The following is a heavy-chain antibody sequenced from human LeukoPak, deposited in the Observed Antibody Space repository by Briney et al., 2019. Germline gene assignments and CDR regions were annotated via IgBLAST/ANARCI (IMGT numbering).Heavy chain of an antibody. Sequence: GGSLRLSCAASGFTFSSYSMNWVRQAPGKGLEWVSYISSSSSTIYYADSVKGRFTISRDNAKNSLYLQMNSLRAEDTAVYYCAGEGVLMVYDAFDYWGQGTLVTVSS. CDR1: GFTFSSYS. CDR2: ISSSSSTI. V-gene: IGHV3-48*04. D-gene: IGHD2-8*01. CDR3: AGEGVLMVYDAFDY. J-gene: IGHJ4*02.